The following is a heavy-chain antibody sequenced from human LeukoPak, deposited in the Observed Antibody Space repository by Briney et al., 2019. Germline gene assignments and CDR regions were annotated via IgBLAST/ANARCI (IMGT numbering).Heavy chain of an antibody. CDR3: ARRVGGFGESASNWFDP. V-gene: IGHV4-39*01. CDR1: GGSICSGIYY. J-gene: IGHJ5*02. D-gene: IGHD3-10*01. Sequence: SETLSLTCTVSGGSICSGIYYGGSISQHPGEGLEWIGSMSYSGSTSYNAALKSPVTISIDTSKNQFSLKLSSVTAADTAVYYCARRVGGFGESASNWFDPWGQGTLVTVSS. CDR2: MSYSGST.